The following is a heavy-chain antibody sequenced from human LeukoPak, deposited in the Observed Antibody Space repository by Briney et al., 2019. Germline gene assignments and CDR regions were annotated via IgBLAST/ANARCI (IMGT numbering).Heavy chain of an antibody. J-gene: IGHJ4*02. D-gene: IGHD3-10*01. CDR1: GFRFSRYA. Sequence: GGSLRLSCAASGFRFSRYAMSWVRQAPGKGLEWVTAISGSGTATYYADSVKGRFTISRDNSKNTVFLQMNSLRAEDTAVYHCAKVHDSGTYATLDYWGQGTLVTVSS. V-gene: IGHV3-23*01. CDR3: AKVHDSGTYATLDY. CDR2: ISGSGTAT.